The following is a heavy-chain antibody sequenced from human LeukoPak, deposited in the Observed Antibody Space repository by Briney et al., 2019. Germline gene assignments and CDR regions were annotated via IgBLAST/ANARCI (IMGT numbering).Heavy chain of an antibody. CDR3: ARRDNSGWNYFDY. D-gene: IGHD6-19*01. Sequence: PSETLSLTCTVSGGSISSYYWSWIRQPPGKGLEWIGYIYSDRSSNYNPSLKSRVTISVDTSKNQFSLKLSSVTAADTAVYYCARRDNSGWNYFDYWGQGILVTVSS. J-gene: IGHJ4*02. CDR1: GGSISSYY. CDR2: IYSDRSS. V-gene: IGHV4-4*09.